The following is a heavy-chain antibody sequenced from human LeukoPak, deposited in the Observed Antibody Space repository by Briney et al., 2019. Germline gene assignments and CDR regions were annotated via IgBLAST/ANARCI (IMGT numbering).Heavy chain of an antibody. J-gene: IGHJ4*02. CDR1: GFSFSNYH. CDR3: ARGDPTVTTKQNLDY. CDR2: IWYDGSNK. Sequence: PGGSLRLSCAASGFSFSNYHMHWVRQAPGKGLEWVAVIWYDGSNKYYADSVKGRFTISRDNSKNTLYLQMNSLRVEDTAVYYCARGDPTVTTKQNLDYWGQGTLVTVSS. D-gene: IGHD4-17*01. V-gene: IGHV3-33*01.